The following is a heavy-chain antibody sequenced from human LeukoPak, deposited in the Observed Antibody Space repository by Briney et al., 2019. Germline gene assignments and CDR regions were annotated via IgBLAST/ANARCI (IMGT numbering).Heavy chain of an antibody. D-gene: IGHD1-26*01. J-gene: IGHJ4*02. V-gene: IGHV4-59*01. CDR3: ARAGENYYDFYY. CDR1: GSSISRYY. Sequence: SQTLSLTCTVSGSSISRYYWSWLRQPPGKGLEWIGYIYHSGSTNYSPSLKSRVTISLDTSKNQFSLSLSSVTAADTAVYYCARAGENYYDFYYWGQGTLVTVSS. CDR2: IYHSGST.